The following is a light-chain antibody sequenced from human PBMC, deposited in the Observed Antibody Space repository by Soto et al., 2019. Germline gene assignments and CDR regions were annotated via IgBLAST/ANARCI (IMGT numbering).Light chain of an antibody. CDR2: GNS. CDR1: SSNIGAGYD. V-gene: IGLV1-40*01. J-gene: IGLJ3*02. CDR3: QSYDSSLSGWV. Sequence: QSVLTQPPSVSGAPGQRVTISCTGRSSNIGAGYDVHWYQQLPGTAPKLLIYGNSNRPSGVPDRFSGSKSGTSASLAITGLQAEDEADYYCQSYDSSLSGWVFGGGTKVNVL.